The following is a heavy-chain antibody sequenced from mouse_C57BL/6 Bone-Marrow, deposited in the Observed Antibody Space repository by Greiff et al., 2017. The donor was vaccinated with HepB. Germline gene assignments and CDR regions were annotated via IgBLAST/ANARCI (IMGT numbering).Heavy chain of an antibody. J-gene: IGHJ2*01. D-gene: IGHD2-2*01. Sequence: DVHLVESGGGLVQPGESLKLSCESNEYEFPSHDMSWVRKTPEKRLELVAAINSDGGSTYYPDTMERRFIISRDNTKKTLYLQMGSLRSEDTALYYCARDGYDGRDFDYWGQGTTLTVSS. CDR3: ARDGYDGRDFDY. CDR2: INSDGGST. V-gene: IGHV5-2*01. CDR1: EYEFPSHD.